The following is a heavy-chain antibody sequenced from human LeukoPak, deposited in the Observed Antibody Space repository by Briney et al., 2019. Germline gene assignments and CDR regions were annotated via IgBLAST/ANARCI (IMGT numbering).Heavy chain of an antibody. D-gene: IGHD1-14*01. J-gene: IGHJ6*02. V-gene: IGHV3-23*01. Sequence: QSGGSLRLSCAASGFTFNNYAMNWVRQAPGKGLEWVSVISGSGGTTYYADSVKGRFTISRDSSKNTLYLQMSSLRAEDTAVYYCAKVSGGGLYYDGMDVWGQGTTVTVSS. CDR2: ISGSGGTT. CDR3: AKVSGGGLYYDGMDV. CDR1: GFTFNNYA.